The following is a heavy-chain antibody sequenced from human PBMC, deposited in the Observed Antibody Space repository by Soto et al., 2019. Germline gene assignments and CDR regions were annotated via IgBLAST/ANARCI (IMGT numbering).Heavy chain of an antibody. CDR2: VHDSWGS. V-gene: IGHV4-59*08. D-gene: IGHD5-18*01. CDR3: ARRYGSCFAY. J-gene: IGHJ4*02. CDR1: GGSFSNYY. Sequence: PSETLSLTCTVSGGSFSNYYWSWFRQTPGKGLEWIGYVHDSWGSNYNPSLKSRVAISLDTSKSQFSLKLSSVTAADTAVYYCARRYGSCFAYWGQGTLVTVSS.